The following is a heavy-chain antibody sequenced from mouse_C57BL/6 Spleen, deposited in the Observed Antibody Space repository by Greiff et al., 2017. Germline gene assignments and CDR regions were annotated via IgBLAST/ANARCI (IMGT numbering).Heavy chain of an antibody. CDR1: GYAFSSSW. J-gene: IGHJ2*01. CDR2: IYPGDGDT. CDR3: ARPHYYGSSYEVPFDY. V-gene: IGHV1-82*01. Sequence: QVQLQQSGPELVKPGASVKISCKASGYAFSSSWMNWVKQRPGKGLEWIGRIYPGDGDTNYNGKFKGKATLTADKSSSTAYMQLSSLTSEDSAVYFCARPHYYGSSYEVPFDYWGQGTTLTVSS. D-gene: IGHD1-1*01.